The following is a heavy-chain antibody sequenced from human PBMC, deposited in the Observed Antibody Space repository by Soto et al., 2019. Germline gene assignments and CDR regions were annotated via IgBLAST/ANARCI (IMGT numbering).Heavy chain of an antibody. CDR1: GFTFSSYA. Sequence: GGSLRLSCAASGFTFSSYAMSGVRQAPGKGLEWVSAISGSGGSTYYADSVKGRFTISRDNSKNTLYLQMNSLRAEDTAVYYCAKAGRELRGFFDYWGQGTLVTVSS. J-gene: IGHJ4*02. V-gene: IGHV3-23*01. CDR2: ISGSGGST. D-gene: IGHD1-26*01. CDR3: AKAGRELRGFFDY.